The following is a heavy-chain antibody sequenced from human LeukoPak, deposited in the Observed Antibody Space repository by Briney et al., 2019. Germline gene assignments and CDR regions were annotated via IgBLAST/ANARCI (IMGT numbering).Heavy chain of an antibody. D-gene: IGHD2-15*01. CDR2: IFYSGNT. CDR3: ARMTVEYCRGGNCPFDY. CDR1: SDSISSTNYY. J-gene: IGHJ4*02. V-gene: IGHV4-39*07. Sequence: SQTLSLTCTVSSDSISSTNYYWGWIRQPPGRGLAWIGTIFYSGNTYYNPSLKSRVTISLDASKNQFSLILSSVTAADTAVYYCARMTVEYCRGGNCPFDYWGQGALVTVSS.